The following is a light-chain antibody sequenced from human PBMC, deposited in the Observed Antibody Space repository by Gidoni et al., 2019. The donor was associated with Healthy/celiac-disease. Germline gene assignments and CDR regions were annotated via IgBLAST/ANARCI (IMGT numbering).Light chain of an antibody. J-gene: IGLJ1*01. CDR1: SSDVGGYNY. Sequence: QSALTQPASVSGSPGQSITISCTGTSSDVGGYNYVSWYQQHPGKAPKLMIYEDSNRPSGVSNRFSGSKSGNTASLTISGLQAEDEADYYCSSYTSSSTLLYVFGTGTKVTVL. CDR2: EDS. CDR3: SSYTSSSTLLYV. V-gene: IGLV2-14*01.